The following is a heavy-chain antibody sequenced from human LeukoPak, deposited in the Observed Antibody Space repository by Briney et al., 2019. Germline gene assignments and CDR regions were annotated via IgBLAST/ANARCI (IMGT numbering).Heavy chain of an antibody. CDR1: GFTFSDYY. CDR3: AKGRVDYYDSSDAFDI. D-gene: IGHD3-22*01. V-gene: IGHV3-11*04. CDR2: IGSSGSTI. Sequence: PGGSLRLSCAASGFTFSDYYMSWIRQAPGKGLEWVSYIGSSGSTIYYADSVKGRFTISRDNSKNTLYLQMNSLRAEDTAVYYCAKGRVDYYDSSDAFDIWGQGTMVTVSS. J-gene: IGHJ3*02.